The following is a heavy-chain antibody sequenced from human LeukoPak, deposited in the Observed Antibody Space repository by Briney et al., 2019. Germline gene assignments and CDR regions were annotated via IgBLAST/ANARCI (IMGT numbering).Heavy chain of an antibody. V-gene: IGHV3-30*02. CDR1: GFTFSSYA. J-gene: IGHJ6*03. CDR2: IRYDGGNE. Sequence: GGSLRLSCAASGFTFSSYAMHWVRQAPGKGLEWVAFIRYDGGNEYYADSVKGRFTISRDNSKNTLYLQMNNLRAEDTAVYYCARDPHYDILTGPLYYMDVWGKGTTVTISS. CDR3: ARDPHYDILTGPLYYMDV. D-gene: IGHD3-9*01.